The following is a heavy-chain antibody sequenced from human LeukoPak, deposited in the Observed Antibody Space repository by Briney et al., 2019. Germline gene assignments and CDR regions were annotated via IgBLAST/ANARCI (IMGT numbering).Heavy chain of an antibody. J-gene: IGHJ6*02. V-gene: IGHV4-39*01. CDR1: GGSISSSSYY. CDR2: IYYSGST. Sequence: SETLSLTCTVSGGSISSSSYYWGWIRQPPGKGLEWIGSIYYSGSTYYNPSLKSRVTISVDTSKNQFSLKLSSVTAADTAVYYCARSCRLGQWLVRYYYYGMDVWGQGTTVTVSS. CDR3: ARSCRLGQWLVRYYYYGMDV. D-gene: IGHD6-19*01.